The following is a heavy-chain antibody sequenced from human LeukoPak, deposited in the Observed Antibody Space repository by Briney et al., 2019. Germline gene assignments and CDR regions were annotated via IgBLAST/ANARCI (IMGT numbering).Heavy chain of an antibody. CDR1: GDSASSNSVA. Sequence: SQTLSLTCAISGDSASSNSVAWSWIRQSPSRGLEWLGRTYYRSKWYNDYAVSVKSRITINPDTSKNQFSLQLNSVTPEDTAVYYCARAMGLAAAGHRAFDYWGQGTLVTVSS. CDR3: ARAMGLAAAGHRAFDY. D-gene: IGHD6-13*01. CDR2: TYYRSKWYN. V-gene: IGHV6-1*01. J-gene: IGHJ4*02.